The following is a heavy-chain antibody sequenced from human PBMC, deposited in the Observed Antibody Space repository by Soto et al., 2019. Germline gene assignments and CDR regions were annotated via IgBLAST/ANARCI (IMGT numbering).Heavy chain of an antibody. CDR1: EFAFSSYS. J-gene: IGHJ4*02. CDR2: INSRDVDSYT. CDR3: ASRYCSNGICPFDN. Sequence: PGGSLRLSCAASEFAFSSYSMNWVRQAPGNGLEWVSSINSRDVDSYTYYADSGKGRFTISRDNAKNSLYLQMNSLRAERQAVYYCASRYCSNGICPFDNWGQGALVTVSS. V-gene: IGHV3-21*01. D-gene: IGHD2-8*01.